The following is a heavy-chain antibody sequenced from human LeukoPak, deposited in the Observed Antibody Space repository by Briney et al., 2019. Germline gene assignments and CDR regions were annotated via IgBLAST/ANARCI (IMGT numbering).Heavy chain of an antibody. D-gene: IGHD2-15*01. J-gene: IGHJ4*02. CDR1: GFNFILFS. V-gene: IGHV3-48*01. CDR3: AKTSGGNY. CDR2: ISSDSSTI. Sequence: GGSLRLSCTASGFNFILFSMNWVRQAPGKGLEWVSYISSDSSTIYYADSVKGRFTISRDNSKNTLYLQMNSLRAEDTAVYFCAKTSGGNYWGQGTLVTVSS.